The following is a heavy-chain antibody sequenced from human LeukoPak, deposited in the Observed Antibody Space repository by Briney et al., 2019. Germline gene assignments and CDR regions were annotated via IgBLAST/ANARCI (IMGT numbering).Heavy chain of an antibody. Sequence: ASVKVSCKASGGTFSSYAISWVRQAPGQGLEWMGGIIPIFGTANYAQKFQGRVTITADESTSTAYMELSSLRSEDTAVYYCARDRDGYGGNPTTYYYYYGMDVWGQGTTVTVSS. J-gene: IGHJ6*02. CDR1: GGTFSSYA. CDR2: IIPIFGTA. CDR3: ARDRDGYGGNPTTYYYYYGMDV. D-gene: IGHD4-23*01. V-gene: IGHV1-69*13.